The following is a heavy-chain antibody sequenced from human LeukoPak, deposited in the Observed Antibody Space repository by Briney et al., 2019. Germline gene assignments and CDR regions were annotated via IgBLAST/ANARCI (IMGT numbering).Heavy chain of an antibody. V-gene: IGHV3-74*01. CDR3: VRSLGVTEY. D-gene: IGHD3-10*01. Sequence: PGGFLRLSCAASAFTFSPYWMHWVRHAPGRGLVWVSRINVDGSTTNYEDSVKGRFTISRDNAKNTLYLQMSSLRAEDTAVYYCVRSLGVTEYWGQGTLVTVSS. CDR1: AFTFSPYW. CDR2: INVDGSTT. J-gene: IGHJ4*02.